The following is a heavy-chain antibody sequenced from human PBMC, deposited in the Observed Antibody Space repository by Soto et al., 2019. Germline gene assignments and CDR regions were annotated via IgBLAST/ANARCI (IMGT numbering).Heavy chain of an antibody. Sequence: PSETLSLTCTVSGGSISSGDYYWSWIRQPPGKGLEWIGYIYYSGSTYYNPSLKSRVTISVDTSKNQFSLKLSSVTAADTAVYYCARGNYDILTGYDYRGQGTLVTVSS. J-gene: IGHJ4*02. CDR3: ARGNYDILTGYDY. D-gene: IGHD3-9*01. CDR1: GGSISSGDYY. V-gene: IGHV4-30-4*01. CDR2: IYYSGST.